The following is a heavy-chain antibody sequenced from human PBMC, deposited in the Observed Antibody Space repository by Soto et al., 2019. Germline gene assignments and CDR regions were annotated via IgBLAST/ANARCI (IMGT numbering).Heavy chain of an antibody. Sequence: QVQLVQSGSEVKKPGSSAKVSCKASGGTFISYASSWVRQAPGQGLEWMGGIIPIFGTANYAQKFQGRVTITADESTSTAYMELSSLRSEDTAVYYCAREDFHGYSSSDYYYGMDVWGQGTTVTVSS. CDR2: IIPIFGTA. V-gene: IGHV1-69*01. J-gene: IGHJ6*02. D-gene: IGHD6-6*01. CDR1: GGTFISYA. CDR3: AREDFHGYSSSDYYYGMDV.